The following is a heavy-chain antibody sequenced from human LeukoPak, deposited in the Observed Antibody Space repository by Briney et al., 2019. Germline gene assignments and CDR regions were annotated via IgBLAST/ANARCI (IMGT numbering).Heavy chain of an antibody. CDR2: VNSNGRNT. CDR3: VRDMTGNYYDT. CDR1: GFTFSTYA. D-gene: IGHD3-22*01. Sequence: GGSLRLSCAASGFTFSTYAMHWGRQAPGKGLEYVSAVNSNGRNTFYARSVKGRFTISRDNSKNTLYLQMGGRRAEDTALYYWVRDMTGNYYDTWGQGTLVTVSS. J-gene: IGHJ4*02. V-gene: IGHV3-64*01.